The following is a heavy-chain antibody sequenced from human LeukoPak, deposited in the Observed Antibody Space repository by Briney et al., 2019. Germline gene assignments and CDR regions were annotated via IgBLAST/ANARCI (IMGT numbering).Heavy chain of an antibody. D-gene: IGHD4-17*01. CDR2: IYYIGST. CDR1: GGSISSSSYY. V-gene: IGHV4-39*07. Sequence: PSETLSLTCTVSGGSISSSSYYWGWIRQPPGKGLEWIGSIYYIGSTYYNPSVKSRVTISVDTSKNQFSLKLSSVTAADTAMYYCARYGDYDGGYWGQGTLVTVSS. J-gene: IGHJ4*02. CDR3: ARYGDYDGGY.